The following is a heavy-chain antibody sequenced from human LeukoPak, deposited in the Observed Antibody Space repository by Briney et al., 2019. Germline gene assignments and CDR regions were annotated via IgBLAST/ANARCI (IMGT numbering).Heavy chain of an antibody. D-gene: IGHD3-10*01. V-gene: IGHV1-46*01. Sequence: ASVKVSCKASGYTFTSYYMHWVRQAPGQGLEWMGIINPSGGSTSYAQKFQGRVTMTRDTSTSTVYMELSSLRSEDTAVYYCARDLEGTGSGSYYRASMDVWGKGTTVIVSS. CDR1: GYTFTSYY. CDR3: ARDLEGTGSGSYYRASMDV. J-gene: IGHJ6*04. CDR2: INPSGGST.